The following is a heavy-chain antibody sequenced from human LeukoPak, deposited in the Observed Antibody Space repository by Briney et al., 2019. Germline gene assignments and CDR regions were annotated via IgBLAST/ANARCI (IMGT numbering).Heavy chain of an antibody. Sequence: SETLCLTCAASGVTFSSSSYYWGWLRQPPGKGLESIVSIYGSGSTYADPVLNRRITISVYTSKNQFSLKLSSVTAADTAVYYCARHDSRLGVDYWGQGTLVTVSS. CDR1: GVTFSSSSYY. J-gene: IGHJ4*02. CDR2: IYGSGST. D-gene: IGHD3-16*01. CDR3: ARHDSRLGVDY. V-gene: IGHV4-39*01.